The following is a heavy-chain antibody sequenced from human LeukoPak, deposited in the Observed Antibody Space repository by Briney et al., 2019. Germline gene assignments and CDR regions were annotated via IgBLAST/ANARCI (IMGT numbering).Heavy chain of an antibody. Sequence: KPSETLSLTCAVYGGSFSGYYWGWIRQPPGKGLEWIGGIYHSGSTYYNPSLKSRVTISVDTSKNQFSLKLSSVTAADTAVYYCARVGSTIFGVVAGKWFDPWGQGTLVTVSS. D-gene: IGHD3-3*01. V-gene: IGHV4-34*01. CDR1: GGSFSGYY. CDR2: IYHSGST. J-gene: IGHJ5*02. CDR3: ARVGSTIFGVVAGKWFDP.